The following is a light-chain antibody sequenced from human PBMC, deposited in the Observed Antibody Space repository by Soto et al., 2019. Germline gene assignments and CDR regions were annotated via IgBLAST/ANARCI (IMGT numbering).Light chain of an antibody. V-gene: IGKV3-20*01. CDR1: QSVASNY. CDR3: QQYGSSPLFT. J-gene: IGKJ3*01. CDR2: GAS. Sequence: EIVLTQSPGTLSLSPGERATLSCRASQSVASNYLVWYQQKPGQAPRLLIYGASSRATGIPDRFRGSGPGTDFPLTISRLEPEDFAVYYCQQYGSSPLFTFGPGTKVDIK.